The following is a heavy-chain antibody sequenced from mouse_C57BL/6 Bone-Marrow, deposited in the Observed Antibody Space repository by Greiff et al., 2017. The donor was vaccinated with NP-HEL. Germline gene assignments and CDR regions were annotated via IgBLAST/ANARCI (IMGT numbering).Heavy chain of an antibody. Sequence: LVESGAELVRPGASVTLSCKASGYTFTDYEMHWVKQTPVHGLEWIGAIDPETGGTAYNQKFKGKAILTADKSSSTAYMELRSLTSEDSAVYYCTRYHDGRYWGQGTSVTVSS. CDR2: IDPETGGT. V-gene: IGHV1-15*01. J-gene: IGHJ4*01. D-gene: IGHD1-1*01. CDR3: TRYHDGRY. CDR1: GYTFTDYE.